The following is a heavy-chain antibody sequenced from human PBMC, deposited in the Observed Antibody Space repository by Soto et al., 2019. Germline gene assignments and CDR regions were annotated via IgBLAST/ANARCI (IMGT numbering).Heavy chain of an antibody. V-gene: IGHV4-59*08. CDR1: AGSVSGYY. CDR2: VRYTGST. Sequence: SETLSLTCTVSAGSVSGYYWSWIRQPPGKALEWIGYVRYTGSTKYNPSLNHRVTISVDASKNQFSLSLSSVTAVDTAVYYCTGHHSDYRNDHDYWGQGTLVTVSS. J-gene: IGHJ4*02. D-gene: IGHD4-4*01. CDR3: TGHHSDYRNDHDY.